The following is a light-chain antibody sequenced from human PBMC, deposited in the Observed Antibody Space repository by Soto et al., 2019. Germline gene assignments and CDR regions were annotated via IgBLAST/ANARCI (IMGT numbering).Light chain of an antibody. J-gene: IGKJ1*01. CDR3: QHYKMYSPWT. CDR2: DAS. Sequence: DLQITQSPSTLSASVGDRVTITCRASQSIRSWLAWYQQKPGKAPKLLIYDASSLQSGVPSRFSGSGSGTEFTLTFSSLQPDDFATYYCQHYKMYSPWTFGQGTKVDIK. V-gene: IGKV1-5*01. CDR1: QSIRSW.